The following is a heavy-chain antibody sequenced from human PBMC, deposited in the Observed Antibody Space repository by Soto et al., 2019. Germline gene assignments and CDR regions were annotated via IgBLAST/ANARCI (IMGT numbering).Heavy chain of an antibody. J-gene: IGHJ3*02. CDR1: GYTFTSYD. V-gene: IGHV1-8*01. CDR3: ASVIAYDLGSGYYTEEAVGFDI. Sequence: ASVKVSCKASGYTFTSYDINWVRQATGQGLEWMGWMNPNSGNTGYAQKFQGRVTMTRNTSISTAYMELSSLRSEDTAVYYCASVIAYDLGSGYYTEEAVGFDIWVQGTMVTVSS. D-gene: IGHD3-3*01. CDR2: MNPNSGNT.